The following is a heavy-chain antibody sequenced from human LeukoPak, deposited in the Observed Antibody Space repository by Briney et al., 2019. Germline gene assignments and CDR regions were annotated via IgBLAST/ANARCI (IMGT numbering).Heavy chain of an antibody. CDR3: ARALRYPGGWFDP. CDR2: IIPIFGTA. D-gene: IGHD3-9*01. J-gene: IGHJ5*02. CDR1: GGTFSSYA. Sequence: SVKVSCTASGGTFSSYAISWVRQAPGQGLEWMGGIIPIFGTANYAQKFQGRVTITADESTSTAYMELSSLRSEDTAVYYCARALRYPGGWFDPWGQGTLVTVSS. V-gene: IGHV1-69*13.